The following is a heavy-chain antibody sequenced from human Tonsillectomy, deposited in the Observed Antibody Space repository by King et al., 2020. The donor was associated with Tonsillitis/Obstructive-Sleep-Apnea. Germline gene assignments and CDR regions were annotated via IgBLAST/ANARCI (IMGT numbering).Heavy chain of an antibody. CDR1: GFTFSSYD. J-gene: IGHJ4*02. Sequence: VQLVESGGGLVQPGGSLRLSCAASGFTFSSYDMSWVRQAPGKGLEWVSGISGSGDNTCYADSVKGRFTISRDNSKNTLYLQMNSLRADDTAVYYCAKGKSHGFSYGQFDYWGQGTLVTVSS. D-gene: IGHD5-18*01. CDR2: ISGSGDNT. V-gene: IGHV3-23*04. CDR3: AKGKSHGFSYGQFDY.